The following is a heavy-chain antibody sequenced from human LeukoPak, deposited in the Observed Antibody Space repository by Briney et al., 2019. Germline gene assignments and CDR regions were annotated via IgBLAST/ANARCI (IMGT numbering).Heavy chain of an antibody. CDR2: LIGSGGST. V-gene: IGHV3-23*01. D-gene: IGHD1-26*01. J-gene: IGHJ4*02. CDR1: GFTFTTYA. Sequence: GGSLRLSCAASGFTFTTYAMSWVRQAPGKGLEWGSCLIGSGGSTYYVDSVKGRFTISRDNSKNTLYLQMNSLRAEDTALYYCAKVYSGSCYDGLDYWGQGTLVTVSS. CDR3: AKVYSGSCYDGLDY.